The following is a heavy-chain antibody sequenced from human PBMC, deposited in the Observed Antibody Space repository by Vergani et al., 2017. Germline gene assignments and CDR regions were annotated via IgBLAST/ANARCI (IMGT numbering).Heavy chain of an antibody. Sequence: QVQLVQSGAEVKKPGASVKVSCKASGYTFTSYGISWVRQAPGQGLEWMGRIIPILGIANYAQKFQGRVTITADKSTSTAYMELSSLRSEDTAVYYCARDANIAVAGXFDYWGQGTLVTVSS. D-gene: IGHD6-19*01. V-gene: IGHV1-69*04. J-gene: IGHJ4*02. CDR1: GYTFTSYG. CDR2: IIPILGIA. CDR3: ARDANIAVAGXFDY.